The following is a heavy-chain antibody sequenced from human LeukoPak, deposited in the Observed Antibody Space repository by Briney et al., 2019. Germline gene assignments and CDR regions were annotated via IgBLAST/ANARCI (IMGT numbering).Heavy chain of an antibody. CDR1: GYTFTSYA. V-gene: IGHV1-3*03. CDR3: ARLACSSTSCYDY. D-gene: IGHD2-2*01. J-gene: IGHJ4*02. Sequence: ASVKVSCKASGYTFTSYAMHWVRQAPGQRLEWMGWINAGNGNTKYSQEFQGRVTITRDTSASTAYMELSSLRSEDTAVYYCARLACSSTSCYDYWGQGTLVTVSS. CDR2: INAGNGNT.